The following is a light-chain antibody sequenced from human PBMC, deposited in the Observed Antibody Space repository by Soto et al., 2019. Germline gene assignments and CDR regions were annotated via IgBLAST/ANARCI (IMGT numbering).Light chain of an antibody. CDR2: DVS. CDR1: SSDVGGYNY. V-gene: IGLV2-14*01. CDR3: SSYTSSSTYV. Sequence: QSVLSQPASVSGSPGQSITISCTVTSSDVGGYNYVSWYQQYPGKAPKLMIYDVSDRPSGVSNRFSGSKSGNTASLTTSGLQAEDEADYYCSSYTSSSTYVFGTGTKVTVL. J-gene: IGLJ1*01.